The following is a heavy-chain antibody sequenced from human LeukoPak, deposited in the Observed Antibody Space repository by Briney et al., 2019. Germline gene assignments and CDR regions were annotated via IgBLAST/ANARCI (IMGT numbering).Heavy chain of an antibody. J-gene: IGHJ3*02. CDR2: THHSGNT. V-gene: IGHV4-59*02. D-gene: IGHD3-10*01. Sequence: SETLSLTCIVSGDSVSGYYWNWIRQPPGKGLEWLGYTHHSGNTLYNPSLKSRVTTSVDTSKNQFSLSLSSVTAADTAVYYCARWEVRLNAFEMWGQGTMVTVSS. CDR3: ARWEVRLNAFEM. CDR1: GDSVSGYY.